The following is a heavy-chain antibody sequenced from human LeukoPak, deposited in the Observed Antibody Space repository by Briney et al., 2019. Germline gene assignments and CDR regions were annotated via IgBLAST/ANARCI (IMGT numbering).Heavy chain of an antibody. CDR3: ARDTSSGWHGVDY. CDR2: INPNSGGT. Sequence: ASVKVSCKASGYTFTGYYIHWVRRAPGQGLEWMGRINPNSGGTNYAQKFQGRVTMTRDTSISTALMELSRLTSDDTAVYYCARDTSSGWHGVDYWGQGTLVTVSS. CDR1: GYTFTGYY. D-gene: IGHD6-19*01. J-gene: IGHJ4*02. V-gene: IGHV1-2*06.